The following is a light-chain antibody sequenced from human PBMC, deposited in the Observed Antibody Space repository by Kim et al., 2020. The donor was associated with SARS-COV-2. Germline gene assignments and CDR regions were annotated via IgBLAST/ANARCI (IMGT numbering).Light chain of an antibody. CDR1: QDVTDF. V-gene: IGKV1-9*01. Sequence: SASFGDRVTITCRGSQDVTDFLAWYQQKPGEAPRLLIYAAPTLHSGVTTRFNGSGSRTEFTLRIISLRPEDFATCACQQLRSCPYTFARGTKLEI. CDR3: QQLRSCPYT. J-gene: IGKJ2*01. CDR2: AAP.